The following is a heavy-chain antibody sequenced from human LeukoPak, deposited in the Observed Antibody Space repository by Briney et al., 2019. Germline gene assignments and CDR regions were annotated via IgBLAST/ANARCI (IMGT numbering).Heavy chain of an antibody. D-gene: IGHD4-17*01. J-gene: IGHJ4*02. CDR2: INPNSGGT. CDR1: GYTFTGYY. CDR3: ARERESQDTVTAGVGYDY. Sequence: TSVKVSCKASGYTFTGYYMHWVRQAPGQGLEWMGWINPNSGGTNYAQKFQGRVTMTRDTSISTAYMELSRLRSDDTAVYYCARERESQDTVTAGVGYDYWGQGTLVTVSS. V-gene: IGHV1-2*02.